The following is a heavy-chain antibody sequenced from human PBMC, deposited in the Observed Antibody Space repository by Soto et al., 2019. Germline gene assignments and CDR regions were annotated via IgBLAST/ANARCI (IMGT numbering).Heavy chain of an antibody. CDR3: AHDDPRGYFYYMDV. V-gene: IGHV3-30*18. CDR2: ISYDGSHT. J-gene: IGHJ6*03. CDR1: GITFSRSG. Sequence: QVQLVESGGGVVQPGRSLRLSCAASGITFSRSGMHWVRQAPGKGLEWITAISYDGSHTLYADSVKGRFTTSRDNSKNTLYLQMDSLRFDDTAVYYCAHDDPRGYFYYMDVWGRGTTVTVSS.